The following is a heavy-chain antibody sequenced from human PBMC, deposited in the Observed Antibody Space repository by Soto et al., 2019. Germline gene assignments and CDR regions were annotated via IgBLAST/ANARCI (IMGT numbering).Heavy chain of an antibody. J-gene: IGHJ6*02. Sequence: EVQLVESGGGLVQPGGSLRLSCAASGFTFSSYSMNWVRQAPGKGLEWVSYISSSSSTIYYADSVKGRFTISRDNAKNSXXLXMXXRRDEDTAVYYCARARGDIVLVPAAAHYYYYGMDVWGQGTTVTVSS. CDR3: ARARGDIVLVPAAAHYYYYGMDV. CDR1: GFTFSSYS. D-gene: IGHD2-2*01. CDR2: ISSSSSTI. V-gene: IGHV3-48*02.